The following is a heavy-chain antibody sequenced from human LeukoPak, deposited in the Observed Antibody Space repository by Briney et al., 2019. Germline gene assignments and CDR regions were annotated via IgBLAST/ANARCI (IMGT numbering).Heavy chain of an antibody. V-gene: IGHV3-30-3*01. D-gene: IGHD4-17*01. J-gene: IGHJ6*02. CDR3: ARALRPSTVTNPPYYYYGMDV. CDR2: ISYDGSSK. Sequence: GGSLRLSCAASGFTFSSYAMHWVRQAPGKGLEWVAVISYDGSSKYYADSVKGRFTISRDNSKNTLYLQMNSLRAEDTAVYYCARALRPSTVTNPPYYYYGMDVRGQGTTVTVSS. CDR1: GFTFSSYA.